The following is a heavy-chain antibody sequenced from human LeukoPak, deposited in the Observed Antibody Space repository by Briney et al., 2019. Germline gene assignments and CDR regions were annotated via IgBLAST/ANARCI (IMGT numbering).Heavy chain of an antibody. J-gene: IGHJ3*01. V-gene: IGHV3-23*01. CDR1: GFTFSNYG. CDR3: ARDGFYGSGPLDF. CDR2: ISGSGDST. D-gene: IGHD3-10*01. Sequence: GGSLRLSCAASGFTFSNYGMNWVRQAPGKGLEWVSTISGSGDSTYYRDSVKGRFTISRDNSKNTLYLQMNSLRAEDTAVYYCARDGFYGSGPLDFWGQGTMVIVSS.